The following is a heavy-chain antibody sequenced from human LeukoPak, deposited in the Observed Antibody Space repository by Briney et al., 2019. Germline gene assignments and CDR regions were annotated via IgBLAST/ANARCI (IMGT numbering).Heavy chain of an antibody. Sequence: GGSLRLSCAASGFTVSSNYMSWVRQAPGKGLEWVSVIYSGGSTYYADSVKGRFAISTDNSKNTLYLQMNSLRVEDTAVYFCAARKVRGVWFYLDYWGQGTLVTVSS. J-gene: IGHJ4*02. D-gene: IGHD3-10*01. CDR1: GFTVSSNY. CDR2: IYSGGST. CDR3: AARKVRGVWFYLDY. V-gene: IGHV3-53*01.